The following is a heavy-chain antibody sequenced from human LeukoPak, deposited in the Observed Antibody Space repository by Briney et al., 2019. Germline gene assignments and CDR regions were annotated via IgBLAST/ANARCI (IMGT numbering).Heavy chain of an antibody. CDR3: ARRLGYSSSWRNDAFDI. CDR1: GYTFTSYG. CDR2: ISAYNGNT. D-gene: IGHD6-13*01. V-gene: IGHV1-18*01. Sequence: GASVKVSCKASGYTFTSYGISWVRQAPGQGLEWMGWISAYNGNTNYAQKLQGRVTMTTDTSTSTAYMELRSLRSDDTAVYYCARRLGYSSSWRNDAFDIWGQGTMVTVSS. J-gene: IGHJ3*02.